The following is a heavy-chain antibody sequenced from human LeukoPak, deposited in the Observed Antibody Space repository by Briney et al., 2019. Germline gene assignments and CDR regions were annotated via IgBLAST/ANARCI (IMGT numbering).Heavy chain of an antibody. D-gene: IGHD1-26*01. CDR3: AILKWELLFSNDY. V-gene: IGHV3-7*03. CDR2: IKQDGSEK. Sequence: PGGSLRLSCAASGFTFSSYWMSWVRQAPGKGLEWVANIKQDGSEKYYVDSVKGRFTISRDNAKNSLYLQMNSLRAEDTAVYYCAILKWELLFSNDYWGQGTLVTVSS. J-gene: IGHJ4*02. CDR1: GFTFSSYW.